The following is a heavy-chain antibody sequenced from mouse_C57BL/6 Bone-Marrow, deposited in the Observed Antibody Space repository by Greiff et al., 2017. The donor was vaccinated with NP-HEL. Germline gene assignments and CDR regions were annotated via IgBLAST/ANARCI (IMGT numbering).Heavy chain of an antibody. CDR1: GYTFTDYE. V-gene: IGHV1-15*01. Sequence: VQLQQSGAELVRPGASVTLSCKASGYTFTDYEMHWVKQTPVHGLEWLGAIDPETGGTAYNQKFKGKAILTADKSSSTAYMELRSLTSEDSAVYYCTRWGICWYFDVWGTGTTVTVSS. CDR3: TRWGICWYFDV. J-gene: IGHJ1*03. CDR2: IDPETGGT.